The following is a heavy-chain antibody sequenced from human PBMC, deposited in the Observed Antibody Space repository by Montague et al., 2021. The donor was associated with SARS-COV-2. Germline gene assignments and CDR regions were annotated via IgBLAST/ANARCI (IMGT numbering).Heavy chain of an antibody. J-gene: IGHJ4*02. Sequence: SETLSLTCSVSGGSITSYFWNWVRLPPGKGLEWIGYIYYTGSTQYNPSLKSRVAISFDTSKNHFSLKVNSVTAADTAIYYCARGSISAPVPFGSWGRGTQVTASS. CDR3: ARGSISAPVPFGS. D-gene: IGHD3-16*01. V-gene: IGHV4-59*01. CDR1: GGSITSYF. CDR2: IYYTGST.